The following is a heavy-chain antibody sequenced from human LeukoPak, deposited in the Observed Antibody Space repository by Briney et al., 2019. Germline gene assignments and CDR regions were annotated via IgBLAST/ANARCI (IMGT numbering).Heavy chain of an antibody. D-gene: IGHD6-13*01. CDR1: GFTVSDNY. V-gene: IGHV3-53*01. CDR2: MYSRGDT. J-gene: IGHJ5*02. Sequence: GGSLRLSCAASGFTVSDNYMSWVRQAPGKGLEWVSVMYSRGDTYYANSGEGRFTFSRDISKKTPYLQKKDLRRAETAMYYCARDAPQVPAAGVLASWGEGALVIVSS. CDR3: ARDAPQVPAAGVLAS.